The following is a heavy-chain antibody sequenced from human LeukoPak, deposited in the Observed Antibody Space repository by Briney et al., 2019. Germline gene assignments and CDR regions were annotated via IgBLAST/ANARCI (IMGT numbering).Heavy chain of an antibody. Sequence: PSETLSLTCTVSGGSISSYYWSWIRQPPGKGLEWIGYIYYSGSTNYNPSLKSRVTISVDTSKNQFSLKLSSVTAADTAVYYCARAPAAAYYYYYGMDVWGQGTTVTVSS. V-gene: IGHV4-59*01. J-gene: IGHJ6*02. CDR2: IYYSGST. CDR1: GGSISSYY. CDR3: ARAPAAAYYYYYGMDV. D-gene: IGHD6-13*01.